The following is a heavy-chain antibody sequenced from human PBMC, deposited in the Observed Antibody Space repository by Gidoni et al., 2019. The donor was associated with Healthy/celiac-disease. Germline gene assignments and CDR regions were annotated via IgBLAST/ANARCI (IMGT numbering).Heavy chain of an antibody. CDR2: INPNSGCT. Sequence: QVQLVQSGAEVKKPGASVKVSGKAYGHTVTGYYMHWVRQAPGQGLEWRGWINPNSGCTTYAQQFQVWVTMTRDTSISTAYMELSRLRSDDTAVYYCARFIAAAGTNWFDPWGQGTLVTVSS. D-gene: IGHD6-13*01. J-gene: IGHJ5*02. CDR1: GHTVTGYY. CDR3: ARFIAAAGTNWFDP. V-gene: IGHV1-2*04.